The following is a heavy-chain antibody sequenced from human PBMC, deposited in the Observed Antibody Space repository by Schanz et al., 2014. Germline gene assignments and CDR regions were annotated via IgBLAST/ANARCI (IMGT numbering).Heavy chain of an antibody. Sequence: QVQLVQSGVVVKRPGASVRVSCKASGYSFTDYAIHWVRQAPGQGLEWMGWISGYNGDTNYAPKFQDRVTMTTDTSTSTAYMELRNMRYDDTAMYYCARGIPYCSSTSCSGLDAYDVWGQGTLVTVSS. J-gene: IGHJ3*01. CDR1: GYSFTDYA. CDR2: ISGYNGDT. V-gene: IGHV1-18*01. CDR3: ARGIPYCSSTSCSGLDAYDV. D-gene: IGHD2-2*01.